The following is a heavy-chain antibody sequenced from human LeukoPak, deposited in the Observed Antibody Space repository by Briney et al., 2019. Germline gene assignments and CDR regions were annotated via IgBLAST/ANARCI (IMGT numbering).Heavy chain of an antibody. D-gene: IGHD3-22*01. J-gene: IGHJ4*02. CDR1: GGSFSGYY. CDR2: INHSGST. CDR3: ARGSHYYDSSGYGY. Sequence: SETLSLTCAVCGGSFSGYYWSWIRQPPGKGLEWIGEINHSGSTNYNPSLKSRVTISVDTSKNQFSLKLSSVTAADTAVYYCARGSHYYDSSGYGYWGQGTLVTVSS. V-gene: IGHV4-34*01.